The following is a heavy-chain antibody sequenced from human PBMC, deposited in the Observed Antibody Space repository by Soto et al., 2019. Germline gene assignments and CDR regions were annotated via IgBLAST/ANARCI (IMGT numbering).Heavy chain of an antibody. J-gene: IGHJ6*02. V-gene: IGHV1-69*13. D-gene: IGHD1-7*01. CDR2: IIPIFGTA. Sequence: SVKVSCKASGGTFSSYAISWVRQAPGQGLEWMGGIIPIFGTANYAQKFQGRVTITADESTSTAYMELSSLRSEDTAVYYCARSRVSKLELRYYYYYGMDVWGQGTTVTVSS. CDR1: GGTFSSYA. CDR3: ARSRVSKLELRYYYYYGMDV.